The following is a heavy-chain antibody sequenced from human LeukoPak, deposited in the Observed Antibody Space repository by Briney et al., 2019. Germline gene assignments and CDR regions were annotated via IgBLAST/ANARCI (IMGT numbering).Heavy chain of an antibody. J-gene: IGHJ4*02. Sequence: SETLSLTCAVYGGSFSGYYWSWIRQPPGKGLEWIGEINHSGSTNYNPSLKSRVTISVDTSKNQFSLKLSSVTAADTAVYYCASPVWSGYYTFDYWGQGTLVTVSS. V-gene: IGHV4-34*01. CDR1: GGSFSGYY. D-gene: IGHD3-3*01. CDR2: INHSGST. CDR3: ASPVWSGYYTFDY.